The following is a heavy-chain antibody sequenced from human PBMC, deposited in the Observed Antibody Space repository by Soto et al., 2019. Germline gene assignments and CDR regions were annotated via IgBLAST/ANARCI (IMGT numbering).Heavy chain of an antibody. CDR2: ISADNGNT. CDR1: GYTFTSYG. CDR3: ARVIDSGYDHGIGYCSGGSCYSFDY. J-gene: IGHJ4*02. V-gene: IGHV1-18*01. Sequence: QVQLVQSGAEVKKTGASVKVACKASGYTFTSYGISWVRQAPGQGLEWMGWISADNGNTNYAQKLQVRVTMTTDTSTSTAYMELRSLRSDDTAVYYCARVIDSGYDHGIGYCSGGSCYSFDYWGQGTLVTVSS. D-gene: IGHD2-15*01.